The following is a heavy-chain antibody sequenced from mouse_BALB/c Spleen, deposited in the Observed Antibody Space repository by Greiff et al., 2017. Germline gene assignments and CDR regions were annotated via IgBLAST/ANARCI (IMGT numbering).Heavy chain of an antibody. CDR2: IYPGAGDT. CDR1: GYAFSSYW. V-gene: IGHV1-80*01. D-gene: IGHD1-1*01. CDR3: AAYYYGSSYSYYAMDY. J-gene: IGHJ4*01. Sequence: VQRVESGAELVRPGSSVKISCKASGYAFSSYWMNWVKQRPGQGLEWIGKIYPGAGDTNYNGKFKGKATLTADKSSSTAYMQLSSLTSEDSAVYFCAAYYYGSSYSYYAMDYWGQGTSVTVSS.